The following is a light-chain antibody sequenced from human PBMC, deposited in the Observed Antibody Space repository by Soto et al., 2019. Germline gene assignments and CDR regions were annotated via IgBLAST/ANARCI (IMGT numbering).Light chain of an antibody. Sequence: DIVLTQSPATLSLSPGERATLSCRASQSVGTSLAWFQHKPGQAPRLLLYAASNRAAGIPVRFSGSGSGTDFTLTISSLEPEEFAVYYCQQRNNWLTFGGGTKVEIK. J-gene: IGKJ4*01. CDR2: AAS. CDR3: QQRNNWLT. V-gene: IGKV3-11*01. CDR1: QSVGTS.